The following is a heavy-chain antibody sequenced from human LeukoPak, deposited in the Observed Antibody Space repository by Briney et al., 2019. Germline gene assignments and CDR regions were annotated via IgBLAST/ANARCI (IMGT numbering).Heavy chain of an antibody. CDR3: ARDPVRDYEFWSGSHYYYYMDV. CDR1: GYTFTNYY. D-gene: IGHD3-3*01. J-gene: IGHJ6*03. CDR2: INPSGGST. V-gene: IGHV1-46*01. Sequence: ASVKVSCKASGYTFTNYYMHWVRQAPGQGLEWMGIINPSGGSTSYAQKFQGRVTMTRDTSTSTVYMELSSLRSEDTAVYYCARDPVRDYEFWSGSHYYYYMDVWGKGTTVTVSS.